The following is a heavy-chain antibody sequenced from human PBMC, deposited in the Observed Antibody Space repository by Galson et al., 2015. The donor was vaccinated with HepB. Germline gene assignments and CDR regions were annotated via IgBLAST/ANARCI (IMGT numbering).Heavy chain of an antibody. V-gene: IGHV3-7*01. Sequence: SLRLSCAASGFTFSSFRMSWVRQAPGKGLEWVANIKQDGSEKYYLDSVKGRFTISRDNAKNSLYLQMNSLRAEDTAVYYCARVFGGYDILTGYYSPGGYGLDVWGQGTTVTVSS. CDR2: IKQDGSEK. J-gene: IGHJ6*02. D-gene: IGHD3-9*01. CDR3: ARVFGGYDILTGYYSPGGYGLDV. CDR1: GFTFSSFR.